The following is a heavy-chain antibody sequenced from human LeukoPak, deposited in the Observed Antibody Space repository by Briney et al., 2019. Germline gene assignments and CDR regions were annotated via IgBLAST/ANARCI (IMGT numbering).Heavy chain of an antibody. Sequence: SETLSLTCTVSGGSISSYYWSWIRQPAGKGLEWIGRIYTSGTTNYSPSLKSRLTISLDTSKNQFSLKLSSVTAADTAVYYCARDSPTSYFDYWGQGTLVTVSS. J-gene: IGHJ4*02. CDR1: GGSISSYY. CDR2: IYTSGTT. V-gene: IGHV4-4*07. CDR3: ARDSPTSYFDY.